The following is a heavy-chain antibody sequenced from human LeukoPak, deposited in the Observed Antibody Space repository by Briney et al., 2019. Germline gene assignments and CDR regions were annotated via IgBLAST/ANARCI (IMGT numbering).Heavy chain of an antibody. Sequence: ASVKVSCKASGYTFTSYGISWVRQASGQGLEWMGWISAYNGNTNYAQKLQGRVTMTTDTSTSTAYMELRSLRSDDTAVYYCARRYQLLGYDAFDIWGQGTMVTVSS. D-gene: IGHD2-2*01. V-gene: IGHV1-18*04. CDR1: GYTFTSYG. CDR3: ARRYQLLGYDAFDI. J-gene: IGHJ3*02. CDR2: ISAYNGNT.